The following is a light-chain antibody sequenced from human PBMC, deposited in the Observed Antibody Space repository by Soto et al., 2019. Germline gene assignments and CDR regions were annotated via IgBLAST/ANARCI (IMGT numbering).Light chain of an antibody. V-gene: IGKV1-16*02. J-gene: IGKJ4*01. CDR1: QDIKNY. CDR3: QQYHSYPLT. Sequence: QDIKNYLAWFQQKPGKAPKSLIFAASSLQSGVPSKFIGTGSGTDFTLTISSLQAEDVATYFCQQYHSYPLTFGGGTKVDIK. CDR2: AAS.